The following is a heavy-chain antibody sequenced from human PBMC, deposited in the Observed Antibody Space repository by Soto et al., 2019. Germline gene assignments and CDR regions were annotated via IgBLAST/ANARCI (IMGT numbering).Heavy chain of an antibody. D-gene: IGHD3-9*01. CDR1: GGSISSYY. CDR3: AREKRRYDIFTASPNWFDP. Sequence: PSETLSLTCTVSGGSISSYYWSWIRQPPGKGLEWIGYIYYSGSTNYNPSLKSRVTISVDTSKNQFSLKLSSVTAADTAVYYCAREKRRYDIFTASPNWFDPWGQGTLLTVSS. J-gene: IGHJ5*02. V-gene: IGHV4-59*01. CDR2: IYYSGST.